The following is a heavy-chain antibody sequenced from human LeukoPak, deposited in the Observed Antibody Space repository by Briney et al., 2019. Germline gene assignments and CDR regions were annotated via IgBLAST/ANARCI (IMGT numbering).Heavy chain of an antibody. CDR2: IYYSGST. D-gene: IGHD6-19*01. CDR3: ARSLSSGWFPFDY. J-gene: IGHJ4*02. CDR1: GGSISSSSYY. Sequence: SETLSLTCTVSGGSISSSSYYWGWIRQPPGKGLEWIGSIYYSGSTYYNPSLKSRVTISVDTSKNQFSLKQNSVTAADTAVYYCARSLSSGWFPFDYWGQGTLVTVSS. V-gene: IGHV4-39*07.